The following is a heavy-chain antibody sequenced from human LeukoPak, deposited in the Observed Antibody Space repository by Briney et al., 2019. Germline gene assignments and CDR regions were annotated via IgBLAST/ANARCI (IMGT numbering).Heavy chain of an antibody. D-gene: IGHD1-26*01. CDR3: ARNSGSYSYYFDY. CDR2: IYTSGST. J-gene: IGHJ4*02. V-gene: IGHV4-61*02. Sequence: SETLSLTCTVSGGSISSSSYYWSWIRQPAGKGLEWIGRIYTSGSTNYNPSLKSRVTISVDTSKNQFSLKLSSVTAADTAVYYCARNSGSYSYYFDYWGQGTLVTVSS. CDR1: GGSISSSSYY.